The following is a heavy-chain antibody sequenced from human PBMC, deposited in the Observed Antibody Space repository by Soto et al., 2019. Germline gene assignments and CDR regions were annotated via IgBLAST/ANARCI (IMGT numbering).Heavy chain of an antibody. CDR2: IYWDDDK. V-gene: IGHV2-5*02. CDR3: AHSYGDAIFGVGNWFDP. CDR1: GFSLSTSGVG. D-gene: IGHD3-3*01. Sequence: SGPTLVKPTQTLTLTCTFSGFSLSTSGVGVGWIRQPPGKALEWLALIYWDDDKRYSPSLKSRLTITKDTSKNQVVLTMTNMDPVDTATYYCAHSYGDAIFGVGNWFDPWGQGTLVTVSS. J-gene: IGHJ5*02.